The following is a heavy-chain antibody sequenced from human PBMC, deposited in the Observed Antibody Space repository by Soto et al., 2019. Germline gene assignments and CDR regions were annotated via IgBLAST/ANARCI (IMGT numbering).Heavy chain of an antibody. V-gene: IGHV1-18*01. Sequence: GASVKVSCKASGYSFTSYGISWVRQVPGQGLEWMGWVSGYNVDTIYVQKFQGRVTMTTDTSTSTAHMELRSLTYDDTAVYYCAKDRLAGGFDYWGQGTLVTVSS. CDR1: GYSFTSYG. D-gene: IGHD3-16*01. J-gene: IGHJ4*02. CDR2: VSGYNVDT. CDR3: AKDRLAGGFDY.